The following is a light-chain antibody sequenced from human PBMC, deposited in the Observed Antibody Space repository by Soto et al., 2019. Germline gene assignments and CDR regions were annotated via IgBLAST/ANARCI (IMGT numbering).Light chain of an antibody. J-gene: IGLJ1*01. Sequence: QSALTQPASVSGSPGQSITISCTGTSSDDGAYNFVSWYQQHPGKAPKLMISEVSNRPSGVSNRFSGSRSGNTASLTISGLQAEDEADYYCSSYTSSSTLYVFGTGTKVTVL. CDR2: EVS. CDR3: SSYTSSSTLYV. CDR1: SSDDGAYNF. V-gene: IGLV2-14*01.